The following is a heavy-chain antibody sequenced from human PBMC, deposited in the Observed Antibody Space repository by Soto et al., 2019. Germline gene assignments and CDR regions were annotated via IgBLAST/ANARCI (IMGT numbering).Heavy chain of an antibody. CDR3: ARTSTGGAAIREGLRY. J-gene: IGHJ4*02. Sequence: SVKVSCKASGGTFSSYAIGWVRQAPGQGLEWMGGIIPIFGTANYAQKFQGRVTITADESTSTAYMELSSLRSEDTAVYYCARTSTGGAAIREGLRYWGQGTLVTVSS. V-gene: IGHV1-69*13. D-gene: IGHD2-2*02. CDR2: IIPIFGTA. CDR1: GGTFSSYA.